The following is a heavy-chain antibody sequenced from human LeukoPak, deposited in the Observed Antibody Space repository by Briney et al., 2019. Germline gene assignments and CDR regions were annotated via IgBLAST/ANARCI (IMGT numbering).Heavy chain of an antibody. D-gene: IGHD3-3*01. J-gene: IGHJ4*02. CDR2: INHSGST. CDR3: ARGSVYYDFWSGYRRPYYFDY. CDR1: GGSFSGYY. V-gene: IGHV4-34*01. Sequence: SETLSLTCAVYGGSFSGYYWSWIRQPPGKGLEWTGEINHSGSTNYNPSPKSRVTISVDTSKNQFSLKLSSVTAADTAVYYCARGSVYYDFWSGYRRPYYFDYWGQGTLVTVSS.